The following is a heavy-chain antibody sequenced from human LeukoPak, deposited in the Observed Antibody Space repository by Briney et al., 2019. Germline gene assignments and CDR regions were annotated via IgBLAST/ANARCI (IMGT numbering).Heavy chain of an antibody. V-gene: IGHV3-30*01. J-gene: IGHJ4*02. Sequence: GGSLRLSCAASGFTFSHYAMHWVRQAPGKGLEWVAVISYNGSHQYSADSVKGRLTISRDNSRHTLYLQMNSLRPEDTAVYYCARARNGTLKYWGQGTLVTVSS. D-gene: IGHD1-26*01. CDR3: ARARNGTLKY. CDR2: ISYNGSHQ. CDR1: GFTFSHYA.